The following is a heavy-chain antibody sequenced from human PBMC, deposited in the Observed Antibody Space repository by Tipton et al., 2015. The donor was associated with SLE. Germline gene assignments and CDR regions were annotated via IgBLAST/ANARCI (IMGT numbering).Heavy chain of an antibody. CDR1: GFTFSRYA. J-gene: IGHJ4*02. CDR2: IWFDGSNK. Sequence: RSLRLSCAASGFTFSRYAMHWVRQAPGKGLEWVAVIWFDGSNKYCGDSVQGRFTISRDNSKNSVYLEMNSLRVEDTAVYYCARESGSYPGHFDYWGQGSLVTVSS. D-gene: IGHD1-26*01. V-gene: IGHV3-33*01. CDR3: ARESGSYPGHFDY.